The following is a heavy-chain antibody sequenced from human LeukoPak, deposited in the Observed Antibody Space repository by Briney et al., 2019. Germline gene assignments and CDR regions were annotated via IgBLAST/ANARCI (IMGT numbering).Heavy chain of an antibody. CDR2: IYYSGST. CDR3: ARGRSSGYYRVVDIPYFDY. Sequence: PSETLSLTCTVSGGSISSYYWSWIRQPPGKGLEWIGYIYYSGSTNYNPSLKSRVTISVDTPKNQFSLKLSSVTAADTAVYYCARGRSSGYYRVVDIPYFDYWGQGTLVTVSS. J-gene: IGHJ4*02. D-gene: IGHD3-22*01. CDR1: GGSISSYY. V-gene: IGHV4-59*01.